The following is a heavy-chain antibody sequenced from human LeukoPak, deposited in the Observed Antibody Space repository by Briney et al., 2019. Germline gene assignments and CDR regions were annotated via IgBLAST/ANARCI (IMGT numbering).Heavy chain of an antibody. V-gene: IGHV1-46*01. CDR1: GYTFTSYY. Sequence: ASVKVSCKASGYTFTSYYMHWVRQAPGQGLEWMGIINPSGGSTSYAQKFQGRVTMTTDTSTSTAYMELRSLRSDDTAVYYCARDARIAVAGFYDYWGQGTLVTVSS. J-gene: IGHJ4*02. CDR3: ARDARIAVAGFYDY. CDR2: INPSGGST. D-gene: IGHD6-19*01.